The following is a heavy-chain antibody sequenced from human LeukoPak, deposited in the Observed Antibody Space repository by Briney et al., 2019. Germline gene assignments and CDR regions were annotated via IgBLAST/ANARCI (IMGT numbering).Heavy chain of an antibody. J-gene: IGHJ4*02. CDR2: IYPNSGGT. D-gene: IGHD2-2*01. CDR3: ARVYCSSTSCWGYFDY. CDR1: GYTVIGYY. Sequence: ASVKVSCKASGYTVIGYYMHWVRQAPGQGLEWMGWIYPNSGGTNYAQKFQGRVTMTRDTPISTAYMELSRLRSDDTAVYYCARVYCSSTSCWGYFDYWGQGTLVTVSS. V-gene: IGHV1-2*02.